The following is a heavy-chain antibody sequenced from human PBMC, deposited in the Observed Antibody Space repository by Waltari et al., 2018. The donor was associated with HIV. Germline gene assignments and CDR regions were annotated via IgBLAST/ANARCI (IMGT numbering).Heavy chain of an antibody. V-gene: IGHV4-61*01. CDR3: ARVEYYYDSSGSV. Sequence: QVQLQESGPGLVKPSETLSLTCTVSGGSVRSGSYYWSWIRQPPGKGLEWIGYIYYSGSTNYNPSLKSRVTISVDTSKNQFSLKLSSVTAADTAVYYCARVEYYYDSSGSVWGQGTLVTVSS. CDR1: GGSVRSGSYY. CDR2: IYYSGST. D-gene: IGHD3-22*01. J-gene: IGHJ4*02.